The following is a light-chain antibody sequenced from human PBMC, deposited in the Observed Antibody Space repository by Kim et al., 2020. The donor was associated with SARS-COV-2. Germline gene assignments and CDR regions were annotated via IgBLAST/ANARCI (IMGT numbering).Light chain of an antibody. CDR2: YDS. V-gene: IGLV3-21*04. CDR1: NIGSKS. J-gene: IGLJ3*02. CDR3: QVWDSSSDHPV. Sequence: APGKTARITCGGNNIGSKSVHWYQQKPGQAPVLVIYYDSDRPSGIPERFSGSNSGNTATLTISRVEAGDEADYYCQVWDSSSDHPVFGGGTKLIVL.